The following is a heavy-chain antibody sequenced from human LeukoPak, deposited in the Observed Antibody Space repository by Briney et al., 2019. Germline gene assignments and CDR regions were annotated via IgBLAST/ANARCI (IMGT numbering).Heavy chain of an antibody. D-gene: IGHD1-14*01. V-gene: IGHV3-7*01. CDR3: AKEGAYPIITYES. CDR1: GFTFSNYW. CDR2: IKQDGSEK. Sequence: GGSLRLSCAASGFTFSNYWMNWLRQAPGKGLEWVANIKQDGSEKYYVDSVKGRFTISRDNAKNSLYLQLNSLRAEDAGVYYCAKEGAYPIITYESWGQGTLVTVSS. J-gene: IGHJ5*02.